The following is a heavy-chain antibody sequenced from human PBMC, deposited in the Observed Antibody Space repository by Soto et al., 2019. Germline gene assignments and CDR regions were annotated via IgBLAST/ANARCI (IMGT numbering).Heavy chain of an antibody. J-gene: IGHJ6*02. CDR3: AREINYYDSSGYYYVKEYGMDV. CDR2: IYYSGST. D-gene: IGHD3-22*01. Sequence: KPSETLSLTCTVSGGSISSGDYYWSWIRQPPGKGLEWIGYIYYSGSTYYNPSLKSRVTISVDTSKNQFSLKLSSVTAADTAVYYCAREINYYDSSGYYYVKEYGMDVWGQGTTVTVSS. V-gene: IGHV4-30-4*01. CDR1: GGSISSGDYY.